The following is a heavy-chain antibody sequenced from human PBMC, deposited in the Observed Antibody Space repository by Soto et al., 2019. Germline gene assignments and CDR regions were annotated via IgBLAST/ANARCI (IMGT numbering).Heavy chain of an antibody. CDR2: IYYSGST. CDR3: ARETYYYDSSGRISRFDP. CDR1: GGSISSGDYY. D-gene: IGHD3-22*01. Sequence: PSETLSLTCTVSGGSISSGDYYWSWIRQPPGKGLEWIGYIYYSGSTYYNPSLKSRVTISVDTSKNQFSLKLSSVTAADTAVYYCARETYYYDSSGRISRFDPWGQGTLVTVSS. V-gene: IGHV4-30-4*01. J-gene: IGHJ5*02.